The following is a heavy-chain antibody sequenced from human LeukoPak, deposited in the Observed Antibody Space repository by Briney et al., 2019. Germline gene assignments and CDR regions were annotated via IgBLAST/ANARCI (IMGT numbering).Heavy chain of an antibody. CDR1: GGTFSSYA. J-gene: IGHJ6*03. CDR3: ARELEYYYGSGSYFRYYYYYMDV. D-gene: IGHD3-10*01. V-gene: IGHV1-69*01. CDR2: IIPISGTA. Sequence: GASVKVSCKASGGTFSSYAISWVRQAPGQGLEWMGGIIPISGTANYAQKFQGRVTITADESTSTAYMELSSLRSEDTAVYYCARELEYYYGSGSYFRYYYYYMDVWGKGTTVTVSS.